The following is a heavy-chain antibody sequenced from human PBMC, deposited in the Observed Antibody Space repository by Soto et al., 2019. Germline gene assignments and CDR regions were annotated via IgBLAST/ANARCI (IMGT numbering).Heavy chain of an antibody. Sequence: VASVKVSCKASGGTFSSYAISWVRQAPGQGLEWMGGIIPIFGTANYAQKFQGRVTITADESTSTAYMELSSLRSEDTAVYYCAVWGQGDYYDSSGYFPFDYWGQGTLVTVSS. D-gene: IGHD3-22*01. CDR3: AVWGQGDYYDSSGYFPFDY. CDR2: IIPIFGTA. CDR1: GGTFSSYA. V-gene: IGHV1-69*13. J-gene: IGHJ4*02.